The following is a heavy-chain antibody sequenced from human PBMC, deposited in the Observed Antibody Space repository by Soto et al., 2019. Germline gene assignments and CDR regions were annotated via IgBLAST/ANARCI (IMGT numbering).Heavy chain of an antibody. V-gene: IGHV3-33*01. D-gene: IGHD6-13*01. CDR2: IWYDGSNK. J-gene: IGHJ6*02. CDR3: GGRAGGGSSWGHRLLLGMDV. CDR1: GFTFSSYG. Sequence: QVQLVESGGGVVQPGRSLRLSCAASGFTFSSYGMHWVRQAPGKGLEWVAVIWYDGSNKYYADSVKGRFTISRDNSKNTLYLQRTSRRAEDTAVYYCGGRAGGGSSWGHRLLLGMDVWGQGTTFPVSS.